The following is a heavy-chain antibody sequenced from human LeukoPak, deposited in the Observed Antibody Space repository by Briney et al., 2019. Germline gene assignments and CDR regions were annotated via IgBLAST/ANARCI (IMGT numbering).Heavy chain of an antibody. D-gene: IGHD3-22*01. CDR3: ARSKPGYYDSSGYYLNY. J-gene: IGHJ4*02. CDR2: ISSSSSYT. Sequence: PGGSLRLSCAASGFTFSDYHMSWIRQAPGKGLEWVSYISSSSSYTNYADSVKGRFTTSRDNAKNSLYLQMNSLRAEDTAVYYCARSKPGYYDSSGYYLNYWGEGTLVTVSS. V-gene: IGHV3-11*03. CDR1: GFTFSDYH.